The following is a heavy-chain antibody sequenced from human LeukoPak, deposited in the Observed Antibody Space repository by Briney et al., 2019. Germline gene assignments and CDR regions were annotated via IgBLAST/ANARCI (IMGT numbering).Heavy chain of an antibody. V-gene: IGHV1-8*01. J-gene: IGHJ5*02. CDR2: MNPKSGNT. D-gene: IGHD2-2*01. CDR1: GYTFTSYD. CDR3: ARFRYCSSTSCRKWGSNWFDP. Sequence: ASVKVSCKASGYTFTSYDINWVRQATGQGLEWMGWMNPKSGNTGYAQRFQGRVTMTRNTSISTAYMELSSLRSEDTAEYYCARFRYCSSTSCRKWGSNWFDPWGQGTLVTVSS.